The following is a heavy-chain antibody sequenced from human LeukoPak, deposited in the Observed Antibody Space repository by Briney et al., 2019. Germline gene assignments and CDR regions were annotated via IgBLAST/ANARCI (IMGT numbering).Heavy chain of an antibody. V-gene: IGHV1-24*01. CDR2: FDPEDGET. Sequence: ASVKVSCKVSGYTLTELSMHWVRQAPGKGLEWMGGFDPEDGETIYAQKFQGRVTMTEDTSTDTAYMELSSLRSEDTAVYYCARDGGASSGWYLVYYYYGMDVWGQGTTVTVSS. CDR3: ARDGGASSGWYLVYYYYGMDV. D-gene: IGHD6-19*01. CDR1: GYTLTELS. J-gene: IGHJ6*02.